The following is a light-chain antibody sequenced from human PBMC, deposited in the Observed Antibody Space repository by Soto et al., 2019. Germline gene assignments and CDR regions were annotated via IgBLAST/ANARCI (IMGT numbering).Light chain of an antibody. CDR3: CSYAGSYYA. J-gene: IGLJ1*01. V-gene: IGLV2-11*01. Sequence: QSALTQPRSVSGSPGQSVTISCTGTSSDVGGYNYVSWYQQHPGKAPKLMIYDVSKRPSGVPDRFSGSKSGNTASLTISGLQAEDEADYYCCSYAGSYYAFGTGTKVTVL. CDR2: DVS. CDR1: SSDVGGYNY.